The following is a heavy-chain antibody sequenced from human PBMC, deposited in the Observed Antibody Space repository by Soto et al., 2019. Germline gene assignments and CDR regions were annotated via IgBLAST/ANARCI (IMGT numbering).Heavy chain of an antibody. CDR2: IYTGGST. CDR1: GGSISTYY. Sequence: QVQLRESGPGLVRPSETLSLTCSVSGGSISTYYWSWIRQPAGKGLEWIGRIYTGGSTNYNDSLKNRVTMSIDTSKNQFSLRLSSVTAADTAVYFCARVSGNYYGSGSYSLDYWGQGTLVTVSS. V-gene: IGHV4-4*07. D-gene: IGHD3-10*01. J-gene: IGHJ4*02. CDR3: ARVSGNYYGSGSYSLDY.